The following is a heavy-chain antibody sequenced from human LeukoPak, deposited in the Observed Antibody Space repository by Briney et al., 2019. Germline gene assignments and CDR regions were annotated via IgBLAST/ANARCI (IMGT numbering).Heavy chain of an antibody. CDR2: INPNSGGT. CDR1: GYTFTGYY. D-gene: IGHD6-13*01. Sequence: ASVKVSCKASGYTFTGYYMHWVRQAPGQGLEWVGWINPNSGGTNYAQKFQGRVTMTRDTSISTAYMELSRLRSDDTAVYYCARDVAAAGLFDYWGQGTLVTVSS. V-gene: IGHV1-2*02. J-gene: IGHJ4*02. CDR3: ARDVAAAGLFDY.